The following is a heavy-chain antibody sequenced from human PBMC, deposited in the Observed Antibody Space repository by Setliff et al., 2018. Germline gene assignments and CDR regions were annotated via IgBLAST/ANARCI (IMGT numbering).Heavy chain of an antibody. CDR1: GGSISGYY. Sequence: TSETLSLTCTVSGGSISGYYWTWIHQPPGRGLEWIGEINHSGSTNYKPSLESRATISMDTSKNQFSLKVSSVTAADTAVYYCAREVYGDYPTYYFDYWGQGTLVTVSS. CDR3: AREVYGDYPTYYFDY. J-gene: IGHJ4*02. D-gene: IGHD4-17*01. V-gene: IGHV4-34*01. CDR2: INHSGST.